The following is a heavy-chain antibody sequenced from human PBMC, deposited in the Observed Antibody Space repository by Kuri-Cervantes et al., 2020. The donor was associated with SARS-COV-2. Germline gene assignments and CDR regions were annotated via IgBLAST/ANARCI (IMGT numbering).Heavy chain of an antibody. V-gene: IGHV4-34*01. CDR2: INHSGST. CDR3: ARGGRVWELSVNDAFDI. CDR1: GGSFSGYY. D-gene: IGHD1-26*01. J-gene: IGHJ3*02. Sequence: SDTLSLTCAVYGGSFSGYYWSWIRRPPGKGLEWIGEINHSGSTNYNPSLKSRVTISVDTSKNQFSLKLSSVTAADTAVYYCARGGRVWELSVNDAFDIWGQGTMVTVSS.